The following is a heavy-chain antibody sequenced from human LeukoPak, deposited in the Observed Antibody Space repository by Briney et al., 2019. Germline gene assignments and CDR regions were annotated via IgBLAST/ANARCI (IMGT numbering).Heavy chain of an antibody. Sequence: ESSATLSLTCTVSGGSISSGDYYWSWIRQPPGKGLEWIGYIYYSGSTYYNPSLKSRVTISVDTSKNQFSLKLSSVTAADTAVYYCARVGSSSWDPKYNWFDPWGQGTLVTVSS. V-gene: IGHV4-30-4*01. J-gene: IGHJ5*02. CDR2: IYYSGST. CDR3: ARVGSSSWDPKYNWFDP. CDR1: GGSISSGDYY. D-gene: IGHD6-13*01.